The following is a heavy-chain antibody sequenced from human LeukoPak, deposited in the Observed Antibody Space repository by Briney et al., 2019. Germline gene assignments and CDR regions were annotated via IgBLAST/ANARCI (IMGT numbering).Heavy chain of an antibody. CDR2: ISSSGSTI. Sequence: GGSLRLSCAASGFTFSDSYMSWIRQAPGKGLEYISYISSSGSTIYYADSVKGRFTLSRDNAKNSLSLEMNILRAEDTAVYYCARGKYSFDYWGQGTLVTVSS. J-gene: IGHJ4*02. CDR3: ARGKYSFDY. CDR1: GFTFSDSY. V-gene: IGHV3-11*01.